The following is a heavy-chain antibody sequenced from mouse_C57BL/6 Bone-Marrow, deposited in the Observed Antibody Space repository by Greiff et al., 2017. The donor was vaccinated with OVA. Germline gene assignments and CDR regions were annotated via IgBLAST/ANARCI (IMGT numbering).Heavy chain of an antibody. J-gene: IGHJ2*01. D-gene: IGHD2-3*01. V-gene: IGHV1-15*01. CDR1: GYTFTDYE. Sequence: VQLQQSGAELVRPGASVTLSCKASGYTFTDYEMHWVKQTPVHGLEWIGAIDPETGGTAYNQKFKGKAILTADKSSSTAYMELRSLTSEDSAVYYCTYDGYYFDYWGRGTTLTVSS. CDR2: IDPETGGT. CDR3: TYDGYYFDY.